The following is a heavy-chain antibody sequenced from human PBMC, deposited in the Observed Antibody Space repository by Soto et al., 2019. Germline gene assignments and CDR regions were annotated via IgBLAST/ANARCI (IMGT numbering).Heavy chain of an antibody. CDR1: GFTFSSYA. Sequence: GSLRLSCAASGFTFSSYAMSWVRQAPGKGLEWVSAISGSGGSTYYADSVKGRFTISRDNSKNTLYLQMNSLRAEDTAVYYCANTSHTGTRPVSYFDSWGQGTLVTVSS. V-gene: IGHV3-23*01. CDR2: ISGSGGST. CDR3: ANTSHTGTRPVSYFDS. D-gene: IGHD2-8*02. J-gene: IGHJ4*02.